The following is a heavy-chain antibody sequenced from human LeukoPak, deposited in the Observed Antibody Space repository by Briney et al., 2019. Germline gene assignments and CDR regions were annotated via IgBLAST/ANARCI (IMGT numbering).Heavy chain of an antibody. J-gene: IGHJ4*02. Sequence: PGGSLRLSCAASGFTFSGSAMHWVRQASGKGLEWVGRIRSKANSYATAYAASVKGRFTISRDDSKNTAYLQMNSLKTEDTAVYYCTRRLDRYSYGLPPPHFDYWGQGTLVTVSS. CDR2: IRSKANSYAT. CDR3: TRRLDRYSYGLPPPHFDY. D-gene: IGHD5-18*01. CDR1: GFTFSGSA. V-gene: IGHV3-73*01.